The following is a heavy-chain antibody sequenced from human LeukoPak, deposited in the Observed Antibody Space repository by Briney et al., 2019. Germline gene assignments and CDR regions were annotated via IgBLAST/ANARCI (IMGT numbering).Heavy chain of an antibody. J-gene: IGHJ6*02. CDR2: INPNSGGT. CDR3: ARDLRGGIAAAGLPHYYYYYGMDV. Sequence: ASVKVSCKASGYTFTSNYIHWVRQAPGQGLEWMGRINPNSGGTNYAQKFQGRVTMTRDTSISTAYMELSRLRSDDTAVYYCARDLRGGIAAAGLPHYYYYYGMDVWGQGTTVTVSS. V-gene: IGHV1-2*06. CDR1: GYTFTSNY. D-gene: IGHD6-13*01.